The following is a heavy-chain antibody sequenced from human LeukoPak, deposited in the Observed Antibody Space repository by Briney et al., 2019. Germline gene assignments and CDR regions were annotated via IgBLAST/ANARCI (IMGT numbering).Heavy chain of an antibody. CDR3: ARGFRAYSGSFSDAFDI. Sequence: GGSLRLSCAASGFTFSSYAMSWVRQAPGKGLEWVSAISGSGGSTYYADSVKGRFTISRDNSKNTLYLQMNSLRAEDTAVYYCARGFRAYSGSFSDAFDIWGQGTMVTVSS. CDR2: ISGSGGST. CDR1: GFTFSSYA. V-gene: IGHV3-23*01. J-gene: IGHJ3*02. D-gene: IGHD1-26*01.